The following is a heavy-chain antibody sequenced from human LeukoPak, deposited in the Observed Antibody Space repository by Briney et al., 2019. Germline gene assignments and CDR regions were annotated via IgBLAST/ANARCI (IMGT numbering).Heavy chain of an antibody. J-gene: IGHJ4*02. CDR3: ARRGTYYYGSGPYYYFDY. CDR1: GGSFSGYY. Sequence: PSETLSLTCAVYGGSFSGYYWSWIRQPPGKGLEWIGEINHSGSTNYNPSLKSRVTISVDTSKSQFSLKLSSVTAADTAVYYCARRGTYYYGSGPYYYFDYWGQGTLVTVSS. CDR2: INHSGST. D-gene: IGHD3-10*01. V-gene: IGHV4-34*01.